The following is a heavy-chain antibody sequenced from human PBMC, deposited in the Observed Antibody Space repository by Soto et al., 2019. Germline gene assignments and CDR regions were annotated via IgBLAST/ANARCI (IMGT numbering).Heavy chain of an antibody. CDR2: ISGSGGST. V-gene: IGHV3-23*01. CDR1: GFTFSSYA. D-gene: IGHD1-26*01. J-gene: IGHJ4*02. Sequence: GGSLILSCAASGFTFSSYAMSWVRQAPGKGLERVSVISGSGGSTYYADSVKGRFTISRDNSKNTLYLQMNSLRAEDTAVDYCAKRGSGSQFDYWGQGTLVTVSS. CDR3: AKRGSGSQFDY.